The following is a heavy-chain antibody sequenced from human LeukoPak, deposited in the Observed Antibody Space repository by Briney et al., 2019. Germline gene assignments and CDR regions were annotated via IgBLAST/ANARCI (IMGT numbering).Heavy chain of an antibody. CDR3: ARAEWLLSEPYYYYYMDV. D-gene: IGHD3-3*01. V-gene: IGHV3-48*01. J-gene: IGHJ6*03. CDR1: GFTFSMYS. CDR2: ISSSSSTI. Sequence: GGSLRLSCAASGFTFSMYSMNWVRQAPGKGLEWVSYISSSSSTIYYADSVKGRFTISRDNAKNSLYLQMNSLRAEDTAVYYCARAEWLLSEPYYYYYMDVWGKGTTVTVSS.